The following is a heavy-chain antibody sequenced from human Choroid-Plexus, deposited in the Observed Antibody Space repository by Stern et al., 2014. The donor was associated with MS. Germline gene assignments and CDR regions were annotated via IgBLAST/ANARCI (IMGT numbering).Heavy chain of an antibody. Sequence: EVQLVESGGGLVQPGGSLTISCTAAGFTFGNYWMTWVRQAPGKGLEWVATIKEDGTEKNYVDSVKGRFTISRDNARNSLYLQMNSLRVEDTALYYCARVYNTIYGIVTQRGSGMDVWGQGTTVSVSS. J-gene: IGHJ6*02. V-gene: IGHV3-7*01. CDR3: ARVYNTIYGIVTQRGSGMDV. D-gene: IGHD3-3*01. CDR2: IKEDGTEK. CDR1: GFTFGNYW.